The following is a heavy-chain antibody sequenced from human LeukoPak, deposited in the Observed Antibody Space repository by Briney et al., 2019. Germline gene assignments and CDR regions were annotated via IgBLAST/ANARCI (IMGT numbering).Heavy chain of an antibody. V-gene: IGHV4-34*01. J-gene: IGHJ4*02. D-gene: IGHD6-13*01. CDR1: GGSFSGYY. CDR2: INHSGST. Sequence: SETLSLTCAVYGGSFSGYYWSWTRQPPGKGLEWIGEINHSGSTNYNPSLKSRVTISVDTSKNQFSLKLSSVTAADTAVYYCARVGGSWYSHLDYWGQGTLVTVSS. CDR3: ARVGGSWYSHLDY.